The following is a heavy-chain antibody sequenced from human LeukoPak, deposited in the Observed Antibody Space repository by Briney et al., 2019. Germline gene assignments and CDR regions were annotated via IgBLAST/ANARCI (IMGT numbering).Heavy chain of an antibody. D-gene: IGHD1-26*01. CDR3: AKEFSGEGMDY. J-gene: IGHJ4*02. CDR1: GYTFTTYY. Sequence: GASVKVSCKTSGYTFTTYYVHWVRQAPGQGLEWMGIINPSSGSTTYAQTYQGRVTMTSDVSTSTVYLELTSLRSEDTAMYYCAKEFSGEGMDYWGQGTLVTVSS. V-gene: IGHV1-46*01. CDR2: INPSSGST.